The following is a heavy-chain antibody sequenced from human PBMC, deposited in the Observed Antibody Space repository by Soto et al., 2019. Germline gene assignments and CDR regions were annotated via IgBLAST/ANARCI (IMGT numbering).Heavy chain of an antibody. CDR2: ISGSGGST. CDR3: AKDRLTGYNWNLGYYYYGMDV. D-gene: IGHD1-7*01. Sequence: PGGSLRLSCAASGFTFSSYAMSWVRQAPGKGLEWVSAISGSGGSTYYADSVKGRFTISRDNSKNTLYLQMNSLRAEDTAVYYCAKDRLTGYNWNLGYYYYGMDVWGQGTTVTVSS. CDR1: GFTFSSYA. V-gene: IGHV3-23*01. J-gene: IGHJ6*02.